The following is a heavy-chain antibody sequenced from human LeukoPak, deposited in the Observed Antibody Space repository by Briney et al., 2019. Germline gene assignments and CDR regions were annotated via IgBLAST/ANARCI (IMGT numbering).Heavy chain of an antibody. Sequence: GGSLRLSCAASGFTFSSYWMSWVRQAPRKGLEWVANIKQDGSEKYYVDSVKGRFTISRDNAKNSLYLQMNSLRAEDTAVYYCARDRSIAAAGTEDYWGQGTLVTVSS. CDR3: ARDRSIAAAGTEDY. V-gene: IGHV3-7*01. J-gene: IGHJ4*02. CDR2: IKQDGSEK. D-gene: IGHD6-13*01. CDR1: GFTFSSYW.